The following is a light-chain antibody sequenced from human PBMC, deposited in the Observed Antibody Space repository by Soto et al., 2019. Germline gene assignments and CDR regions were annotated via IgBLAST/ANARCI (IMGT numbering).Light chain of an antibody. CDR2: GNS. J-gene: IGLJ2*01. V-gene: IGLV1-40*01. CDR3: QSYDSSLSVV. Sequence: QSVLTQPPSVSGAPGQRVTISCTGSSSNIGATYHVHWYQQLPGTAPKLLIYGNSNRPSGVPDRFSGSKSGTSASLAITGLQAEDEADYYCQSYDSSLSVVFGGGTKLTVL. CDR1: SSNIGATYH.